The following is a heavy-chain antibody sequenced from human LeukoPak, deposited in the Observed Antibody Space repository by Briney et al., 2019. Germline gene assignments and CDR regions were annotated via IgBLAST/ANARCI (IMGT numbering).Heavy chain of an antibody. Sequence: SETLSLTCAVYGGSFSGYYWSWIRQPPGKGLEWIGEINHSGSTNYNPSLKSRVTISVDTSKNQFSLKLSSVTAADTAVYYCARGPKREIFGVVIPFDYWGQGTLVTVSS. CDR1: GGSFSGYY. D-gene: IGHD3-3*01. CDR3: ARGPKREIFGVVIPFDY. CDR2: INHSGST. V-gene: IGHV4-34*01. J-gene: IGHJ4*02.